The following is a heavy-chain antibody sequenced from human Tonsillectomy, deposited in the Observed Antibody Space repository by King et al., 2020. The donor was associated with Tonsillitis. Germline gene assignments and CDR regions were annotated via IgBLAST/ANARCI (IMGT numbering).Heavy chain of an antibody. CDR2: ISYDGSNK. J-gene: IGHJ6*03. V-gene: IGHV3-30-3*01. CDR3: ARDHYHYYYRDV. Sequence: VQLVESGGGVVHPGRSLRLSCAASGFTFSTYAMHWVRQAPGKGLEWVAVISYDGSNKYYADSVKGRFTISRDNSKNTLYLQMNSLRAEDTAVFYCARDHYHYYYRDVWGKGTTVTVSS. CDR1: GFTFSTYA.